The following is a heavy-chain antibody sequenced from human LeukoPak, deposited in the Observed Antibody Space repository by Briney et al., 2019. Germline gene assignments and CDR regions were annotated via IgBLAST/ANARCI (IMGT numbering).Heavy chain of an antibody. CDR1: GFTFSSYW. D-gene: IGHD3-3*01. CDR3: ARAQYYDFWSGYYYYYYGMDV. Sequence: GGSLRLSCAASGFTFSSYWMSWVRQAPGKGLEWVANIKQDGSEKYCVDSVKGRFTISRDNAKNSLYLQMNSLRAEDTAVYYCARAQYYDFWSGYYYYYYGMDVWGQGTTVTVSS. CDR2: IKQDGSEK. V-gene: IGHV3-7*03. J-gene: IGHJ6*02.